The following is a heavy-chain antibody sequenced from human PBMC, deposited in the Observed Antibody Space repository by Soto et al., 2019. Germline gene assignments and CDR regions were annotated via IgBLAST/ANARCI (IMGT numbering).Heavy chain of an antibody. J-gene: IGHJ4*02. D-gene: IGHD3-9*01. CDR2: IIPICGSA. CDR1: GGTFSSYA. Sequence: SVKVSCKASGGTFSSYAISWVRQGPGQGPEWMGGIIPICGSANYAQKFQGRVTITAYKSTSTAYMELSSLRSEDTAVYYCARAYYDILTGYPAFDYWGQGTLVTVSS. V-gene: IGHV1-69*06. CDR3: ARAYYDILTGYPAFDY.